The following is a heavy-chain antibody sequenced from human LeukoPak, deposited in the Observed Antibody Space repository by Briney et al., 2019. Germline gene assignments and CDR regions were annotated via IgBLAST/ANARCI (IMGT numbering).Heavy chain of an antibody. V-gene: IGHV1-2*02. CDR2: INPNSGGT. CDR3: ASSVVPAAYWYFDL. Sequence: ASVKVSCKASGYTFTGYYMHWVRRAPGQGLEWMGWINPNSGGTNYAQKFQGRVTMTRDTSISTAYMELSRLRSDDTAVYYCASSVVPAAYWYFDLWGRGTLVTVSS. D-gene: IGHD2-2*01. CDR1: GYTFTGYY. J-gene: IGHJ2*01.